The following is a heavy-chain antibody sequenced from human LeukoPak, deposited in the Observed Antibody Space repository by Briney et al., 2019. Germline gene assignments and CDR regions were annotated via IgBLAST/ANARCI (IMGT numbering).Heavy chain of an antibody. CDR1: GFTFRSNW. CDR2: VQPDGSAK. Sequence: GGPLRLSCAASGFTFRSNWMNWVRQAPGKGLEWVAHVQPDGSAKIYADSVKGRFTISRDNAKDSVYLQMNSLRVEDTAVYYCARDFFGWSSLGHWGQGTLVTVSS. V-gene: IGHV3-7*01. J-gene: IGHJ1*01. CDR3: ARDFFGWSSLGH. D-gene: IGHD6-19*01.